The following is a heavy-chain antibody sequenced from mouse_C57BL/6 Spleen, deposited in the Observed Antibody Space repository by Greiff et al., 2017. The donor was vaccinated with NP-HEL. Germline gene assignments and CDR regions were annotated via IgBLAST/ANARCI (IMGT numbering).Heavy chain of an antibody. V-gene: IGHV14-1*01. CDR3: TTGWLLREYAMDY. J-gene: IGHJ4*01. Sequence: VQLQQSGAELVRPGASVKLSCTASGFNIKDYYMHWVKQRPEQGLEWIGRIDPEDGDTEYAPKFQGKATMTADTSSNTAYLQLSSLTSEDTAVYYCTTGWLLREYAMDYWGQGTSVTVSS. CDR2: IDPEDGDT. CDR1: GFNIKDYY. D-gene: IGHD2-3*01.